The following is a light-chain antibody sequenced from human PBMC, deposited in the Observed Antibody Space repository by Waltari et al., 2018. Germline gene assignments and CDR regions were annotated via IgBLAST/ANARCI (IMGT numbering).Light chain of an antibody. Sequence: QSPVHMDRNTYFKCFQQRPGQSPRRLIFKVAKRHSGVAHRFSGSWACTNFLLKISRVEAEDVGVYYCIQGSHWPRTFGQGTKLEI. CDR2: KVA. CDR3: IQGSHWPRT. CDR1: QSPVHMDRNTY. V-gene: IGKV2-30*02. J-gene: IGKJ2*01.